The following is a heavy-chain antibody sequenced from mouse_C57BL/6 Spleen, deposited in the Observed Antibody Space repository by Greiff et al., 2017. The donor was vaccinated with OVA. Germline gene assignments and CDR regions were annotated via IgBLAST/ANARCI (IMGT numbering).Heavy chain of an antibody. CDR3: ARYDYDGYYFDY. D-gene: IGHD2-4*01. CDR2: INPCNGDT. CDR1: GYSFTGYF. Sequence: EVKLMESGPELVKPGASVKISCKASGYSFTGYFMNWVKQSHGKSLEWIGRINPCNGDTFYNQKFKGKATLTVDKSSSTAHMELLSLTSEDFDVYYCARYDYDGYYFDYWGQGTTLTVSS. V-gene: IGHV1-37*01. J-gene: IGHJ2*01.